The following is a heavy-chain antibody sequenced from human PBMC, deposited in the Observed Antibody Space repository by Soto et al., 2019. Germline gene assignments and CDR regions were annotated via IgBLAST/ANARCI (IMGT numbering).Heavy chain of an antibody. CDR3: ARDEQLVDY. V-gene: IGHV3-33*01. CDR2: IWYDGSNK. J-gene: IGHJ4*02. D-gene: IGHD6-6*01. CDR1: GFTFSSYG. Sequence: QVQLVESGGGVVQPGRPLRLSCAASGFTFSSYGMHWVRQAPGKGLEWVAVIWYDGSNKYYADSVKGRFTISRDNSKNTLYLQMNSLRAEDTAVYYCARDEQLVDYWGQGTLVTVSS.